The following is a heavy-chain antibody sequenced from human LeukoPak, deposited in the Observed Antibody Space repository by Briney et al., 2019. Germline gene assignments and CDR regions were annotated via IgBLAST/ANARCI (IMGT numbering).Heavy chain of an antibody. CDR3: ARNPPYSRQRAPRPGPLDY. CDR2: IYSGGST. CDR1: GFTVSSNY. Sequence: GGSLRLSCAASGFTVSSNYMSWVRQAPGKGLEWVSVIYSGGSTYYADSVKGRFTISRDNSKNTLYLQMNSLRAEDTAVYYCARNPPYSRQRAPRPGPLDYWGQGTLVAVSS. D-gene: IGHD6-13*01. J-gene: IGHJ4*02. V-gene: IGHV3-66*01.